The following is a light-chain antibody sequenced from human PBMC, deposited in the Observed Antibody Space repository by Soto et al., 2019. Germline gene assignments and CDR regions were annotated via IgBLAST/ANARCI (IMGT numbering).Light chain of an antibody. Sequence: QSVLTQPPSASGTPGQRVTISCSGSSSNIGSNYVYWYQQLPGTAPKLLIYRNNQRPSGVPDRLSGSKSATSVSLAISGLRSEDEADYYCAAWDDSLSGWVFGGGTKVTVL. CDR2: RNN. V-gene: IGLV1-47*01. CDR3: AAWDDSLSGWV. J-gene: IGLJ3*02. CDR1: SSNIGSNY.